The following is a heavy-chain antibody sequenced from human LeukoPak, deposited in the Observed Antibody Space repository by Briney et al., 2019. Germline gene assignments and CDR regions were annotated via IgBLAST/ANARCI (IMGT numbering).Heavy chain of an antibody. CDR3: ARRPLEMPYDY. CDR1: GGSISSSGYY. CDR2: IYYSGST. J-gene: IGHJ4*02. D-gene: IGHD5-24*01. Sequence: SETLSLTCTVSGGSISSSGYYWGWIRQPPGKGLEWIGSIYYSGSTYYNPSLKSRVTISVDTSKNQFSLKLSSVTAADTAVYYCARRPLEMPYDYWGQGTLVTVSS. V-gene: IGHV4-39*01.